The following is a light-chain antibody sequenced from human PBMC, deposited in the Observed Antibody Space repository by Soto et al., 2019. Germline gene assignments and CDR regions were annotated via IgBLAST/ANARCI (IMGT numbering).Light chain of an antibody. V-gene: IGLV2-14*01. CDR1: SSDVGGYNY. Sequence: QSALTQPASVSGSPGQSITISCTGTSSDVGGYNYVSWYQQHPGKAPKLMIYEVSNRPSGVSNRFSGSKSGNTASLTISGLQAEDEADYYCSSYTSSPAFGGGTQLTVL. CDR2: EVS. CDR3: SSYTSSPA. J-gene: IGLJ3*02.